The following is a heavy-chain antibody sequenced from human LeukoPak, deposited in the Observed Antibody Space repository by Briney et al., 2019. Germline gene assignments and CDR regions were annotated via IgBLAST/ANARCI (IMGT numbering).Heavy chain of an antibody. CDR1: GFTFSSHG. CDR3: AKDWYSRGWYPLYYFDY. J-gene: IGHJ4*02. CDR2: ISGRGDNR. D-gene: IGHD6-19*01. V-gene: IGHV3-23*01. Sequence: GGSLILSCAASGFTFSSHGMSWVRQAPGKGLEWVSTISGRGDNRYYADSVKRRFTIPRDNDKSTLSLQVDILRAEDTAVYYCAKDWYSRGWYPLYYFDYWGQGTLVTVSS.